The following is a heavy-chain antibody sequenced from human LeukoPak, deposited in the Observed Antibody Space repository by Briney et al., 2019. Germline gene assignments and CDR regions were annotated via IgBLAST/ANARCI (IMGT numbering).Heavy chain of an antibody. CDR2: MYLGPYS. V-gene: IGHV3-66*01. Sequence: GGSLRLSCAASGFSVSDNYVTWVRQAPGRGLEWISVMYLGPYSCRADSVKARTSISRDTSKNTVDLEMNSLRAEDTAVYYCAAALLRGDQHWYFDIWGRGTLVTVS. D-gene: IGHD3-10*01. J-gene: IGHJ2*01. CDR1: GFSVSDNY. CDR3: AAALLRGDQHWYFDI.